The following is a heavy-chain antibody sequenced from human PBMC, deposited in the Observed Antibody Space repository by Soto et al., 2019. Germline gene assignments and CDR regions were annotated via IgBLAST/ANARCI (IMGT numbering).Heavy chain of an antibody. Sequence: QVQLVESGGGLVKPGGSLRLSCAASGFTFSDYYMTWIRQAPGKGLEWVSYISSSSSYTKYADSVRGRFTISRDNAKNSLYLQMNSLRDEDTAVYYCARYTHSTVTPYVHNWFDPWGQGTLVTVSS. CDR3: ARYTHSTVTPYVHNWFDP. CDR1: GFTFSDYY. CDR2: ISSSSSYT. V-gene: IGHV3-11*06. D-gene: IGHD4-17*01. J-gene: IGHJ5*02.